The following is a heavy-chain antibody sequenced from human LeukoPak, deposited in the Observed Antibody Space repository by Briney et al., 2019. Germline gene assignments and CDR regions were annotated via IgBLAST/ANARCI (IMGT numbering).Heavy chain of an antibody. Sequence: ASVKVSCTASGYTFTGYYMHWVRQAPGQGLEWMGWINPNSGGTNYAQKFQGRVTMTRDTSISTAYMELSRLRSDDTAVYYCARPRVYYDSSGQFDYWGQGTLVTVSS. CDR3: ARPRVYYDSSGQFDY. CDR1: GYTFTGYY. CDR2: INPNSGGT. J-gene: IGHJ4*02. V-gene: IGHV1-2*02. D-gene: IGHD3-22*01.